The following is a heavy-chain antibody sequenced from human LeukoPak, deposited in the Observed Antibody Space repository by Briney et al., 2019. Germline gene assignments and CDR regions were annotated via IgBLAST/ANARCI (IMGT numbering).Heavy chain of an antibody. CDR1: GFTFSNYA. J-gene: IGHJ4*02. CDR3: AKEGRITMIVVVGYFDY. CDR2: ISGSGGST. V-gene: IGHV3-23*01. D-gene: IGHD3-22*01. Sequence: GGSLRLSCATSGFTFSNYAMSWVRQVPGKGLEWVSAISGSGGSTYYADSVKGRFTISRDNSKNTLYLQMNSLRAEDTAVYYCAKEGRITMIVVVGYFDYWGQGTLVTVSS.